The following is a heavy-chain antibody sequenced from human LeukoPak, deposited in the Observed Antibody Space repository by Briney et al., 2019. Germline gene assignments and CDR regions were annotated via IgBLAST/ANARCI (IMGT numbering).Heavy chain of an antibody. J-gene: IGHJ4*02. Sequence: GGSLRLSCAASGFTFSNSWMSWVRQAPGKGLEWVANIKQDGSEKYYVDSVKGRFTISRDNAKNSLYLQMNSLRADDTAVYYCASHPRRSGRYYFDYWGQGTLVTVSS. CDR3: ASHPRRSGRYYFDY. CDR2: IKQDGSEK. V-gene: IGHV3-7*01. D-gene: IGHD3-10*01. CDR1: GFTFSNSW.